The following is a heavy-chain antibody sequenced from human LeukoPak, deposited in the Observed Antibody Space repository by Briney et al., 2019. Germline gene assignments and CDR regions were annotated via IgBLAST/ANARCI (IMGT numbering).Heavy chain of an antibody. D-gene: IGHD2-15*01. Sequence: SVKVSCKASGGTFSSYAISWVRQAPGQGLEWMGGIIPIFGTANYAQKFQGRVTITADKSTSTAYMELSSLRSEDTAVYYCARVVGYCSGGSCPGWFDPWGQGTLVTVSS. V-gene: IGHV1-69*06. CDR3: ARVVGYCSGGSCPGWFDP. J-gene: IGHJ5*02. CDR2: IIPIFGTA. CDR1: GGTFSSYA.